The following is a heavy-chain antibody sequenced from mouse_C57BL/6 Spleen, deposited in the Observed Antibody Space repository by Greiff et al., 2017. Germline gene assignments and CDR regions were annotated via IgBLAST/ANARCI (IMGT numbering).Heavy chain of an antibody. V-gene: IGHV5-6*02. Sequence: EVKLVESGGDLVKPGGSLKLSCAASGFTFSSYGMSWVRQTPDKRLEWVATISSGGSYTYYPDSVKGRFTISRDNAKNTLYLQMSSLKSEDTAMYYCARHLDDGYSFAYWGQGTLVTVSA. CDR3: ARHLDDGYSFAY. CDR2: ISSGGSYT. D-gene: IGHD2-3*01. J-gene: IGHJ3*01. CDR1: GFTFSSYG.